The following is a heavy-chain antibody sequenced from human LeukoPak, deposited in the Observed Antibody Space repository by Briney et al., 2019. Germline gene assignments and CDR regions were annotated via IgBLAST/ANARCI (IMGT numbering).Heavy chain of an antibody. D-gene: IGHD3-10*01. CDR2: VSGGGGST. Sequence: GGSLRLSCAASGFMFSSYAMNWVRQAPGKGLEWLSAVSGGGGSTYYADSVKGRFIISRDNSRNTLYLQLNSLRAEDTALYFCAKDRPTYGSGSTIDFWGQGTLVTVSS. J-gene: IGHJ4*02. CDR1: GFMFSSYA. V-gene: IGHV3-23*01. CDR3: AKDRPTYGSGSTIDF.